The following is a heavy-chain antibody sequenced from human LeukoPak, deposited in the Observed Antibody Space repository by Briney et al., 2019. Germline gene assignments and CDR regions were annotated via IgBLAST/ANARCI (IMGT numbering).Heavy chain of an antibody. Sequence: VASVKVSCKASGYSISDYYIHWVRQAPGQGLEWMGGIIPIFGTANYAQKFQGRVTITADKSTSTAYMELSSLRSEDTAVYYCARMVRGVGGFDPWGQGTLVTVSS. CDR3: ARMVRGVGGFDP. CDR1: GYSISDYY. D-gene: IGHD3-10*01. J-gene: IGHJ5*02. V-gene: IGHV1-69*06. CDR2: IIPIFGTA.